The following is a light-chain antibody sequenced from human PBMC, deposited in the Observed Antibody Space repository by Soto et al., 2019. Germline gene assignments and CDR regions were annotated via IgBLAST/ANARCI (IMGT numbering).Light chain of an antibody. V-gene: IGKV3-20*01. CDR1: QSVSSSY. CDR2: GAS. J-gene: IGKJ5*01. Sequence: EIVLTQSPGTLSLSPGERVTLSCRASQSVSSSYIAWYQQKPGQAPRFLIYGASGRATGIPGRFSGSGSGTDFTLTISRLEPEDFAVYYCQQYGPSPPITFGQGTRLEIK. CDR3: QQYGPSPPIT.